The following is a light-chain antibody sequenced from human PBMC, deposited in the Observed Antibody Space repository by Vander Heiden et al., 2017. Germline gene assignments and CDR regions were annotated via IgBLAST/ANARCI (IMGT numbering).Light chain of an antibody. CDR1: QTVSSRY. V-gene: IGKV3-20*01. CDR2: GAS. Sequence: IVLTPSPGTLSSSPGERATLSCRASQTVSSRYLAWYQQKPGQAPRLLIYGASTRATGIPDRFSGGGSGTDFTLTVSRLEPEDSAVYYCQQYGSSPPLTFGGGTKVEI. CDR3: QQYGSSPPLT. J-gene: IGKJ4*01.